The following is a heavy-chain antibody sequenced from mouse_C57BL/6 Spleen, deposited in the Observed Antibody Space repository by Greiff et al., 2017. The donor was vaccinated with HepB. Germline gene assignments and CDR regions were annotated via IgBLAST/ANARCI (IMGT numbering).Heavy chain of an antibody. Sequence: VQLKESGPELVKPGASVKISCKASGYSFTDYNMNWVKQSNGKSLEWIGVINPNYGTTSYNQKFKGKATLTVDQSSSTAYMQLNSLTSEDSAVYYVARQAKLDGAMDYWGQGTSVTVSS. CDR2: INPNYGTT. CDR1: GYSFTDYN. J-gene: IGHJ4*01. V-gene: IGHV1-39*01. CDR3: ARQAKLDGAMDY.